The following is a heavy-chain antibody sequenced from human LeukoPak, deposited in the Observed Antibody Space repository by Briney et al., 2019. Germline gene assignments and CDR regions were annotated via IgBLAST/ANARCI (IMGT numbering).Heavy chain of an antibody. J-gene: IGHJ4*02. CDR2: IIPIFGAA. CDR1: GGTFSSYA. D-gene: IGHD3-22*01. V-gene: IGHV1-69*05. CDR3: AREVSDSSGYYGR. Sequence: VASVKVSCKASGGTFSSYAISWVRQAPGQGLEWMGGIIPIFGAANSAQKFRGRVTITTDESTSTAYVELSSLRSDDTAVYYCAREVSDSSGYYGRWGQGTLVTVSS.